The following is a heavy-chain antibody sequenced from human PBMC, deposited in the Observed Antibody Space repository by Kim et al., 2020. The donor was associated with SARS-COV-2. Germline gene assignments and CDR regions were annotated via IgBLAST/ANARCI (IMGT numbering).Heavy chain of an antibody. CDR3: AKGSYYPGYYDSSGLFDY. J-gene: IGHJ4*02. V-gene: IGHV3-23*01. Sequence: GGSLRLSCAASGFTFSSYAMSWVRQAPGKGLEWVSAISGSGGSTYYADSVKGRFTISGDNSKNTLYLQMNSLRAEDTAVYYCAKGSYYPGYYDSSGLFDYWGQGTLVTVSS. D-gene: IGHD3-22*01. CDR2: ISGSGGST. CDR1: GFTFSSYA.